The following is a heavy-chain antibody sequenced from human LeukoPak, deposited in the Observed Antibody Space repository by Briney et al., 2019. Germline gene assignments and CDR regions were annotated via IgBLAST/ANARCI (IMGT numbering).Heavy chain of an antibody. J-gene: IGHJ4*02. CDR3: ARGPSDYFDY. CDR2: IIPIFGIA. V-gene: IGHV1-69*04. CDR1: GGTFSSYA. Sequence: SVKVSCKASGGTFSSYAISWVRQAPGQGLEWMGRIIPIFGIANYAQKFQGRVTITADKSTSTAHMELSGLRSEDTAVYYCARGPSDYFDYWGQGTLVTVSS.